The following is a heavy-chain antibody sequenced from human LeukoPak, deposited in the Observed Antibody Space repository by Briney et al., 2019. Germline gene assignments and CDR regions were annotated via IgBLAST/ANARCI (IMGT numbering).Heavy chain of an antibody. J-gene: IGHJ4*02. V-gene: IGHV4-34*01. CDR1: GGSFSGYY. Sequence: SETLSLTCAVYGGSFSGYYWSWIRQPPGKGLEWIGEINHSGSTNYNPSLKSRVTISVDTSKNQFSLKLSSVTAADTAVYYCAIPFRYSSSGLAYWGQGTLVTVSS. CDR2: INHSGST. D-gene: IGHD6-6*01. CDR3: AIPFRYSSSGLAY.